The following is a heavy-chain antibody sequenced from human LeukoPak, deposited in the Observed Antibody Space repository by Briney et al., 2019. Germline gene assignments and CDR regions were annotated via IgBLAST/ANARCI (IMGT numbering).Heavy chain of an antibody. CDR3: AGGYSSSSYYYYYGMDV. J-gene: IGHJ6*02. D-gene: IGHD6-13*01. CDR1: GFTFSSYA. V-gene: IGHV3-23*01. Sequence: GGSLRLSCAASGFTFSSYAMSWVRQAPGKGLEWVSAISGSGGSTYYADSVKGRFTISRDNSKNTLYLQMNSLRAEDTAVYYCAGGYSSSSYYYYYGMDVWGQGTTVTVSS. CDR2: ISGSGGST.